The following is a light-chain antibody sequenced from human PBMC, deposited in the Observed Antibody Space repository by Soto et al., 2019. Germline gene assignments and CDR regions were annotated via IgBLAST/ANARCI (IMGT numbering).Light chain of an antibody. CDR1: QSVLHNSNSHHL. CDR3: QQSLGNFTWT. CDR2: WTS. Sequence: VLTQSPDSLAVSLGARATINCRSSQSVLHNSNSHHLLSWYQQKPGQSPKLLIYWTSMRESGVPERFIGSGSGAEFTLAIRGLQAEDVAVYYCQQSLGNFTWTCGQGTKVEIK. V-gene: IGKV4-1*01. J-gene: IGKJ1*01.